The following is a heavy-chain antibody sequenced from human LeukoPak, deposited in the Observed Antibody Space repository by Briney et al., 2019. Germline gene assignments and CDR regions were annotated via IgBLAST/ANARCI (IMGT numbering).Heavy chain of an antibody. V-gene: IGHV3-15*01. CDR1: GFTFSSYS. J-gene: IGHJ6*02. CDR3: TTDRGVPGDV. CDR2: IKSKADGGTT. Sequence: GGSLRLSCAASGFTFSSYSMNWVRQGPGKGLEWVGRIKSKADGGTTDYAAPVKGRFTISRDDSKTTLYLQMNSLKTEDTAVYYCTTDRGVPGDVWGQGTTVTVSS. D-gene: IGHD2-2*01.